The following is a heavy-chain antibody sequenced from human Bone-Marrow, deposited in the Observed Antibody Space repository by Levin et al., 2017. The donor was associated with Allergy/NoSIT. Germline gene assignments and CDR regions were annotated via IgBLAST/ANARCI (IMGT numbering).Heavy chain of an antibody. J-gene: IGHJ5*01. CDR1: DFSLGTSGLG. CDR2: LHWNDDK. CDR3: TLLMYRGSFYWFDS. D-gene: IGHD1-26*01. V-gene: IGHV2-5*01. Sequence: VSGPTLVKPTQTLTLTCAFSDFSLGTSGLGVGWVRQPPGKALEWLAVLHWNDDKRYSTSLNSRLTITADSSKDQVVLTMTSVDPADTATYYCTLLMYRGSFYWFDSWGQGILVTVSS.